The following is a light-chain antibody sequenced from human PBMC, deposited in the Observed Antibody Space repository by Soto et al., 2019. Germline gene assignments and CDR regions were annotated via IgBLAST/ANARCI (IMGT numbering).Light chain of an antibody. J-gene: IGKJ4*01. CDR3: QQYYSTPLT. CDR1: QSVLYRSINKNY. V-gene: IGKV4-1*01. Sequence: EIVVTQFPESLAVSLGERATINCRSSQSVLYRSINKNYLAWYQQKPGQPPKLLIYWASTREPGVPDRFSGSVSGTNFTLTISSLQAGDVAVYYCQQYYSTPLTFGGGTKVDIK. CDR2: WAS.